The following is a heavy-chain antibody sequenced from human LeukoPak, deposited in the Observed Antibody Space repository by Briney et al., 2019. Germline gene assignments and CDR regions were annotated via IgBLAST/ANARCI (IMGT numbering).Heavy chain of an antibody. CDR1: GFTFSSYW. Sequence: PGGSLRLSCAASGFTFSSYWMSWVRQAPGKGLEWVANIKQDGSEKYYVDSVKGRFTISRDNAKNSLYLQMNSLRAEDTAVYYCARDFCSSTSCYTRSLDYWGQGTLVTVSS. V-gene: IGHV3-7*01. J-gene: IGHJ4*02. D-gene: IGHD2-2*02. CDR3: ARDFCSSTSCYTRSLDY. CDR2: IKQDGSEK.